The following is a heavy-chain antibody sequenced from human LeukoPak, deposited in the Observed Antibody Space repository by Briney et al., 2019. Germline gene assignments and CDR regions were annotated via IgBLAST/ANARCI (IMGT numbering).Heavy chain of an antibody. CDR3: EREKNRVVLTAPLQC. J-gene: IGHJ4*02. CDR2: ISSSGHYI. CDR1: GFTFSVYT. D-gene: IGHD4/OR15-4a*01. V-gene: IGHV3-21*01. Sequence: GGSLRLSCAASGFTFSVYTRNWVRQAPGEGLGWVASISSSGHYIYYAGSVKGRFTISRDNAKDSLFLQMNSLRPEHTAVYYCEREKNRVVLTAPLQCWGQGTLVTVSS.